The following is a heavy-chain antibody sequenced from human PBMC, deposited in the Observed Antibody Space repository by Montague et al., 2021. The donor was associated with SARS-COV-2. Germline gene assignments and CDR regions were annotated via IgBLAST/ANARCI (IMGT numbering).Heavy chain of an antibody. CDR1: GGSFSGYY. CDR2: INNSGST. V-gene: IGHV4-34*01. D-gene: IGHD4-17*01. CDR3: ASVPTVNTCYYFYYGMDV. Sequence: SETLSLTCAVYGGSFSGYYWSWISQPQGKGLEWIGEINNSGSTNYNPSLKSRVTISVDTSKNQFSLKLSSVTAADTAVYYCASVPTVNTCYYFYYGMDVWGQGTPVTVSS. J-gene: IGHJ6*02.